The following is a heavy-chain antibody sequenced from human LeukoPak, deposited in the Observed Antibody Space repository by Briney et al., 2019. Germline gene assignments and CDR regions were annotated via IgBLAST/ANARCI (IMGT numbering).Heavy chain of an antibody. J-gene: IGHJ4*02. CDR2: IHRAGRT. Sequence: SETLSLTCAVSGVSISSSEWWIWVRQPPGQGLEWIGEIHRAGRTRYNPSLKSRVTISMDYSKNQFSLRLTSVTAADTAIYYCGKTDIYFNPIDYGGPGSLVTVSS. CDR1: GVSISSSEW. CDR3: GKTDIYFNPIDY. V-gene: IGHV4-4*02. D-gene: IGHD3-9*01.